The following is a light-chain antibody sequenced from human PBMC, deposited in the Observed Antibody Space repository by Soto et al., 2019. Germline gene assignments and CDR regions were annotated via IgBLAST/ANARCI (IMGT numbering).Light chain of an antibody. J-gene: IGLJ1*01. CDR2: DVS. CDR3: CSYAGSSYV. V-gene: IGLV2-11*01. CDR1: SSDVGGYNY. Sequence: QSVLTQPRSVSGSSGQSVTISCTGTSSDVGGYNYVSWYQQHPGKAPKLMIYDVSKRPSGVPDRFSGSKSGNTASLTISGLQAEDEADYYCCSYAGSSYVFGNGTKVTVL.